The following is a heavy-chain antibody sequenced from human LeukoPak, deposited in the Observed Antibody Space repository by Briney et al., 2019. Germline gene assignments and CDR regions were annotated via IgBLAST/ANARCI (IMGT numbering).Heavy chain of an antibody. Sequence: NPSETLSLTCTVSGGSISSYYWSWIRQPPGKGLEWIGYIYYSGSTNYNPSLKSRVTISVDTSKNQFSLKLSSVTAADTAVYYCARSLGDYYFDYWGQGTLVTVSS. CDR3: ARSLGDYYFDY. V-gene: IGHV4-59*01. D-gene: IGHD2-21*02. J-gene: IGHJ4*02. CDR1: GGSISSYY. CDR2: IYYSGST.